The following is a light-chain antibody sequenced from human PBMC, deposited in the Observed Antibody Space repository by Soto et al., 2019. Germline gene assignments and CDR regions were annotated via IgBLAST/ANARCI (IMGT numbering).Light chain of an antibody. CDR2: NVS. CDR3: SSYAGGVVV. CDR1: SSDIGAHTY. J-gene: IGLJ2*01. Sequence: QSALTQPASVSGSPGQSITISCTGTSSDIGAHTYVSWFQQHPGKVPKVIIYNVSTRPSGISDRFSGSKSGNTASLTISGLPAEDEADYYCSSYAGGVVVFGGGTKLTVL. V-gene: IGLV2-14*01.